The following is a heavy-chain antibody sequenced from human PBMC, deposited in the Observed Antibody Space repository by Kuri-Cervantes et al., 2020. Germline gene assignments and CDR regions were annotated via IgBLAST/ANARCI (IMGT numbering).Heavy chain of an antibody. CDR3: ARDPVDIVATPPGC. Sequence: GESLKISCAASGFTFSGSAMHWVRQASGKGLEWVGRIRSKANSYATAYAASVKGRFTISRDDSKNTAYLQMNSLRAEDTAVYYCARDPVDIVATPPGCWGQGTLVTVSS. J-gene: IGHJ4*02. CDR1: GFTFSGSA. V-gene: IGHV3-73*01. CDR2: IRSKANSYAT. D-gene: IGHD5-12*01.